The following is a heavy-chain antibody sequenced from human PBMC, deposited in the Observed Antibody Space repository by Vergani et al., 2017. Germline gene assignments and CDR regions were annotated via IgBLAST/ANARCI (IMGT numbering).Heavy chain of an antibody. CDR2: ISAYNGNT. CDR3: ARSPDLTPAGANCFDP. V-gene: IGHV1-18*04. CDR1: GYTFTSYG. J-gene: IGHJ5*02. D-gene: IGHD1-14*01. Sequence: QVQLVQSGAEVKKPGASVKVSCKASGYTFTSYGISWVRQAPGQGLVWMGWISAYNGNTNYAQKLQGRVTMTTDTSTGTAYMELRSLRSDDTAVYYCARSPDLTPAGANCFDPWGQGTLVTVSS.